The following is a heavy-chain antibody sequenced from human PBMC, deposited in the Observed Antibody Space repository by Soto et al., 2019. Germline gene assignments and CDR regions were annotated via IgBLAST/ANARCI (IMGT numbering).Heavy chain of an antibody. CDR2: ISYDGSNK. D-gene: IGHD3-22*01. V-gene: IGHV3-30*18. J-gene: IGHJ4*02. CDR3: AKGVNYYDSSGYFDYFDY. CDR1: GFSFRSYD. Sequence: QVQLAESGGGVVQPGRSLRLSCAASGFSFRSYDMHWVRQAPGKGLEWVAVISYDGSNKYYGDSVKGRFTISRDNSKNTLYLQMNSLRAEDTAVYYCAKGVNYYDSSGYFDYFDYWGQGTLVTVSS.